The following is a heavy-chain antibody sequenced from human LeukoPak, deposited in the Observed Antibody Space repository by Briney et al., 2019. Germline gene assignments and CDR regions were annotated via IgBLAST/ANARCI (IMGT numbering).Heavy chain of an antibody. J-gene: IGHJ4*02. CDR1: GFTFSSYE. CDR2: IGIAGDT. CDR3: ARDGLPKRSWARYSSSWYGDY. D-gene: IGHD6-13*01. Sequence: GGSLRLTCVGSGFTFSSYEMHWVRQVSGKGLEWVSAIGIAGDTFYTGSVKGRFTISRDNAKNSLYLQMNRLRAEDTAVYYCARDGLPKRSWARYSSSWYGDYWGQGTLVTVSS. V-gene: IGHV3-13*01.